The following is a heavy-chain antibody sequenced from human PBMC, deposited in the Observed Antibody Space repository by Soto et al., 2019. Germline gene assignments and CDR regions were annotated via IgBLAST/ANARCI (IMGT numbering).Heavy chain of an antibody. CDR3: AREPKGYGMDV. J-gene: IGHJ6*02. V-gene: IGHV3-7*01. Sequence: ESGGGLVQPGGSLRLSCAASGFTFSSYCMSWVRQAPGKGLEWVANIKQDGSEKYYVDSVKGRFTISRDNAKNSLYLQMNSLRAEDTAVYYCAREPKGYGMDVWGQGTTVTVSS. CDR1: GFTFSSYC. CDR2: IKQDGSEK.